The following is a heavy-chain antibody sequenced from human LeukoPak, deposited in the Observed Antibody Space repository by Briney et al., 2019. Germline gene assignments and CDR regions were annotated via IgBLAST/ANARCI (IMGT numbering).Heavy chain of an antibody. D-gene: IGHD3-3*01. J-gene: IGHJ5*02. CDR2: IRYDGSNK. Sequence: PGGSLRLSCAASGFTFSSYGMHWVRQAPGKGLEWVAFIRYDGSNKYYADSVKGRFTISRDNSKNTLYLQMNSLRAEDTAVYYCARELYDFWSGYYTGWFDPWGQGTLVTVSS. V-gene: IGHV3-30*02. CDR1: GFTFSSYG. CDR3: ARELYDFWSGYYTGWFDP.